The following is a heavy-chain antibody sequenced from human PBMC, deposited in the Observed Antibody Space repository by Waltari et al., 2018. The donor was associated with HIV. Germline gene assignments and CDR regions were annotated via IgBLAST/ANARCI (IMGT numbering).Heavy chain of an antibody. D-gene: IGHD2-21*01. V-gene: IGHV3-11*04. CDR1: GFTFSDYY. CDR2: ISSSWSTI. J-gene: IGHJ6*02. Sequence: QVQLVESGGGLVKPGGSLRLSCAASGFTFSDYYMSWIRQAPGKGLEWVSYISSSWSTIYYADSVKGRFTISRDNDKNSLYLQMNSLRAEDTAVYFCARDGLWWLPSDYGMDVWGQGTTVTVSS. CDR3: ARDGLWWLPSDYGMDV.